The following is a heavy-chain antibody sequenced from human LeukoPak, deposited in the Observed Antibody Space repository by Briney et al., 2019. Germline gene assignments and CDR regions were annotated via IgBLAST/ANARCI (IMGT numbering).Heavy chain of an antibody. V-gene: IGHV3-23*01. D-gene: IGHD5-18*01. Sequence: GGSLRLSCAASGFTFNTYAMSWVRQAPGKGLEWVSGISGNGASTCYADSVKGRFTISRDNSKNTVYLQMTGLRAEDTAVYYCAKDQGFSYYYLDYWGQGTLVTVSS. CDR3: AKDQGFSYYYLDY. CDR1: GFTFNTYA. J-gene: IGHJ4*02. CDR2: ISGNGAST.